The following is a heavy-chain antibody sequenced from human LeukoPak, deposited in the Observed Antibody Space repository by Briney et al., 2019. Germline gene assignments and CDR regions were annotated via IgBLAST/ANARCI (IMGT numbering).Heavy chain of an antibody. Sequence: SETLSLTCTVSGGSISSSSYYWGWIRQPPGKGLEWIGSIYYSGSTYYNPSLKSRVTISVDTSKNQFSLKLSSVTAADTAVYYCARRYYYDSSGYYYDLDNWFDPWGQRTLVTVSS. CDR3: ARRYYYDSSGYYYDLDNWFDP. V-gene: IGHV4-39*01. J-gene: IGHJ5*02. D-gene: IGHD3-22*01. CDR1: GGSISSSSYY. CDR2: IYYSGST.